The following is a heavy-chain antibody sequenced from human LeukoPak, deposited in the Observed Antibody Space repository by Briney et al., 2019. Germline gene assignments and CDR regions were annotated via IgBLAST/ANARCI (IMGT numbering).Heavy chain of an antibody. Sequence: GGSLRLSCAAPGFTFSSYSMNWVRQAPGKGLEWVSYISSSGSTIYCADSVKGRFTISRDNAKNSLYLQMNSLRAEDTAVYYCARDLSLYCSGGSCYSLNYWGQGTLVTVSS. CDR2: ISSSGSTI. CDR1: GFTFSSYS. J-gene: IGHJ4*02. CDR3: ARDLSLYCSGGSCYSLNY. D-gene: IGHD2-15*01. V-gene: IGHV3-48*04.